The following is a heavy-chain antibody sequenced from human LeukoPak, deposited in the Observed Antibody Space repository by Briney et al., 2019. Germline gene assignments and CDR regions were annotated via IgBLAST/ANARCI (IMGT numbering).Heavy chain of an antibody. CDR1: GGTFSSYA. Sequence: SVKVSCKASGGTFSSYAISWVRQAPGQGLEWMAGIIPIFGTANYAQKFQGRVTITADESTSTAYMELSSLRSEDTAVYYCAGRTWIQRYEALGGFDYWGQGTLVTVSS. D-gene: IGHD5-18*01. V-gene: IGHV1-69*13. J-gene: IGHJ4*02. CDR3: AGRTWIQRYEALGGFDY. CDR2: IIPIFGTA.